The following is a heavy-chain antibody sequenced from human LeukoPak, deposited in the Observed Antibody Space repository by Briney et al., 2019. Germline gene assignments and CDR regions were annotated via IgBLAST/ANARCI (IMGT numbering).Heavy chain of an antibody. J-gene: IGHJ4*02. Sequence: PSETLSLTCTVSGGSISSGGYYWSWIRQPPGKGLEWIGEINHSGSTNYNPSLKSRVTISVDTSKNQFSLKLSSVTAADTAVYYCARHPYDFWSGYPFDYWGQGTLVTVSS. D-gene: IGHD3-3*01. CDR1: GGSISSGGYY. V-gene: IGHV4-39*07. CDR2: INHSGST. CDR3: ARHPYDFWSGYPFDY.